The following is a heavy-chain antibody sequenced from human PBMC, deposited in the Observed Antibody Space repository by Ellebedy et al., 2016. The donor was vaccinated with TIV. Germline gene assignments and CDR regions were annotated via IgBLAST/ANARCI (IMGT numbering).Heavy chain of an antibody. CDR1: GYSISSGYY. D-gene: IGHD2-15*01. V-gene: IGHV4-38-2*02. CDR3: ARVGYCSGGSCYSTFRFDY. CDR2: IYHSEST. J-gene: IGHJ4*02. Sequence: SETLSLXXTVSGYSISSGYYWGWIRQPPGKGLEWIGSIYHSESTYYNPSLKSRVTISVDTSKNQFSLKLSSVTAADTAVYYCARVGYCSGGSCYSTFRFDYWGQGTLVTVSS.